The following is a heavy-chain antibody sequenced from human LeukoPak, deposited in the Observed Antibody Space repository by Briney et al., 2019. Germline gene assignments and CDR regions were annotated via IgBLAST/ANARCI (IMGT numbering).Heavy chain of an antibody. D-gene: IGHD3-22*01. CDR3: ARSITMIVVSPFDY. CDR1: GGPISSYY. Sequence: SETLSLTCTVSGGPISSYYWSWIRQPPGKGLEWIGYIYYSGSTNYNPSLKSRVTISVDTSKNQFSLKLSSVTAADTAVYYCARSITMIVVSPFDYWGQGTLVTVSS. J-gene: IGHJ4*02. CDR2: IYYSGST. V-gene: IGHV4-59*01.